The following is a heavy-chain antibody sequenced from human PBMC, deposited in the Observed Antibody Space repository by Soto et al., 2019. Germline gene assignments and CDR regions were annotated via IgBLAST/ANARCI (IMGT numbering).Heavy chain of an antibody. V-gene: IGHV1-18*01. Sequence: QVQLVQSGAEVKKLGASVKVSCKASGYTFTSYGISWVRQDPGQGLEWLGWISAYNVHPNYAQKFQGRVNRTTHTSTRTAYMDLRSLRSDDTAVYYCAIGVKYCTDGVSSCDGMDVWGQGTTVTVSS. CDR3: AIGVKYCTDGVSSCDGMDV. J-gene: IGHJ6*02. CDR2: ISAYNVHP. D-gene: IGHD2-8*01. CDR1: GYTFTSYG.